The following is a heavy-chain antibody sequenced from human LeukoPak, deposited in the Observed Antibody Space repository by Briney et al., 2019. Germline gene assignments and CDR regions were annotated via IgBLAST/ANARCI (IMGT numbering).Heavy chain of an antibody. D-gene: IGHD6-13*01. V-gene: IGHV4-59*01. CDR2: IYHSGRT. J-gene: IGHJ4*02. CDR3: ATGYSSTWYYFDY. CDR1: GDSISSYY. Sequence: PSETLSLTCTVSGDSISSYYWSWIRQPPGKGLEWIGYIYHSGRTNYNPSLTSRVTISADTSKDQFSLKLASVTAADTAVYYCATGYSSTWYYFDYWGQGTLVTVSS.